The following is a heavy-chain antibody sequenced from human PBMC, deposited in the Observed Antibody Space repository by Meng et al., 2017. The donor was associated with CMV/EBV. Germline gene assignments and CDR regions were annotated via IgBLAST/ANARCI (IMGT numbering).Heavy chain of an antibody. D-gene: IGHD1-26*01. CDR3: ARAYVSQWVYYYYGMDV. CDR1: GYTFTGYY. Sequence: ASVKVSYKASGYTFTGYYMHWVRQAPGQGLEWMGWINPNSGGTNYAQKFQGRVTMTRDTSISTAYMELSRLRSDDTAVYYCARAYVSQWVYYYYGMDVWGQGTTVTVSS. CDR2: INPNSGGT. J-gene: IGHJ6*02. V-gene: IGHV1-2*02.